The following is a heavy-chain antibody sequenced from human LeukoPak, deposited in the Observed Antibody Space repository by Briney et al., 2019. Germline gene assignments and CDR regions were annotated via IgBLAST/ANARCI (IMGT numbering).Heavy chain of an antibody. Sequence: GGSLRLSCAASGFTFSSYAMSWVRQAPGKGLEWVSAISGSGGSTYYADSVKGRLTISRDNSKNTLYLQMNSLRPEDTAVYYCATIYGDYDDYYYGMDVWGQGTTVTVSS. D-gene: IGHD4-17*01. V-gene: IGHV3-23*01. CDR3: ATIYGDYDDYYYGMDV. J-gene: IGHJ6*02. CDR1: GFTFSSYA. CDR2: ISGSGGST.